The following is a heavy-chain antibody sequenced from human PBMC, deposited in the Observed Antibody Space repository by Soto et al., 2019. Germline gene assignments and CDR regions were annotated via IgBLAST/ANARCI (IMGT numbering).Heavy chain of an antibody. CDR3: ARDLLYSSRSTVRFDI. V-gene: IGHV1-18*01. J-gene: IGHJ3*02. D-gene: IGHD6-13*01. CDR2: INTYNGHT. CDR1: GYTFTNYG. Sequence: QVQLVQSGTEVKKPGASVKVSCKASGYTFTNYGISWVRQAPGQGLEWLAWINTYNGHTNYAQKLQGRVTLTTDTSTSTAYMELRSLRSDDTVVYYCARDLLYSSRSTVRFDIWGQGTMVTVSS.